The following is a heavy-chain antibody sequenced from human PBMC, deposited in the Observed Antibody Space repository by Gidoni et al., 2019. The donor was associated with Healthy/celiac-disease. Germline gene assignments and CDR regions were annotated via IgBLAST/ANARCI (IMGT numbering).Heavy chain of an antibody. V-gene: IGHV3-23*01. Sequence: GWVSAISGSGGSTYYADSVKGRFTISRDNSKNTLYLQMNSLRAEDTAVYYCAKGVPSYYYYGMDVWGQGTTVTVSS. CDR2: ISGSGGST. J-gene: IGHJ6*02. CDR3: AKGVPSYYYYGMDV.